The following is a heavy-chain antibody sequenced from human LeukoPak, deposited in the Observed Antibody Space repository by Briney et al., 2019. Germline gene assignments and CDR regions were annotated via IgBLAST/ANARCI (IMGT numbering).Heavy chain of an antibody. J-gene: IGHJ6*02. CDR2: INPNSGCT. CDR3: ARVDRSPWFGEVGGTNYYYYGMDV. V-gene: IGHV1-2*02. Sequence: ASVKVSCKASGYTFTGYYMHWVRQAPGQGLEWMGWINPNSGCTNYAQKFQGRVTMTRDTSISTAYMELSRLRSDDTAVYYCARVDRSPWFGEVGGTNYYYYGMDVWGQGTTVTVSS. CDR1: GYTFTGYY. D-gene: IGHD3-10*01.